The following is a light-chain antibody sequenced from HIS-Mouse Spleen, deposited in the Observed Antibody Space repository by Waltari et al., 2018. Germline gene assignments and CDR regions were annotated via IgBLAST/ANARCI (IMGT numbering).Light chain of an antibody. J-gene: IGKJ4*01. V-gene: IGKV1-9*01. CDR2: AAS. CDR3: QQLNSYPRT. Sequence: DIQLTQSPSFLSASVGDRVTITCRASQGISSYLAWYQQKPGKAPKLLIYAASTLQSGVPSRFIGSGSGTEFTLTISSLQPEDFATYYCQQLNSYPRTFGGGTKVEIK. CDR1: QGISSY.